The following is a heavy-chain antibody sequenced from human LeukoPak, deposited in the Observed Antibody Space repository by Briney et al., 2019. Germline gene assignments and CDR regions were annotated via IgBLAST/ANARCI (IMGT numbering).Heavy chain of an antibody. J-gene: IGHJ4*02. D-gene: IGHD1-7*01. CDR1: GGSISRTNW. CDR3: ARERWNFPDC. Sequence: SGTLSLTCDVSGGSISRTNWWSWVRQSPGQGLEWIGEISLSGRTNYNPSLQSRVTMSLDESKNQLSLDLASVTAADTAVYYCARERWNFPDCWGQGTLVTVSS. CDR2: ISLSGRT. V-gene: IGHV4-4*02.